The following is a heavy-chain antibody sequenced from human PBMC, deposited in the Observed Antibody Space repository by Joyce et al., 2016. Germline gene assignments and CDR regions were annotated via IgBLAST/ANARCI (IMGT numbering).Heavy chain of an antibody. CDR2: INPKSGGT. Sequence: QVQLVQSGAEVKKAGASVKVSCKASGYSFTDYFMHWVRQAPGQGLEWLGWINPKSGGTIYAQKFEGRFAMTSDPSLSTAYMELSRLRSDDTAVYFCARETGRGGTVVVVSAALGYWGQGTLVAVSS. J-gene: IGHJ4*02. D-gene: IGHD2-15*01. CDR3: ARETGRGGTVVVVSAALGY. V-gene: IGHV1-2*02. CDR1: GYSFTDYF.